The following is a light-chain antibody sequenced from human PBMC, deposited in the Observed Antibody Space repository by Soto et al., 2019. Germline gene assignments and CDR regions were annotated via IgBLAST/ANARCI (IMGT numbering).Light chain of an antibody. CDR1: QSISSY. CDR2: AAS. Sequence: DIQMTQSPSSLSASVRDRVTITCRASQSISSYLNWYQQKPGKAPKLLIYAASSLQSGVPSRFSGSGSGTDFTLTISSLQPEDFATYYCHQSYSTPAFGQGTKVDIK. CDR3: HQSYSTPA. J-gene: IGKJ1*01. V-gene: IGKV1-39*01.